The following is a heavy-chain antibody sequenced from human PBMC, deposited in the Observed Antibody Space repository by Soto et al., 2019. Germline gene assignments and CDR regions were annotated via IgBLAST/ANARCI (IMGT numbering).Heavy chain of an antibody. CDR2: IIPIFGTA. Sequence: QVQLVQSGAEVKKPGSSVKVSCKASGGTFSSYAISWVRQAPGQGLEWMGGIIPIFGTANYAQRFQGRVTITADEATSTAYMELRSLRSEDTAVEYCAEASEGRAVATSFDYWGQGTMVTVSS. CDR3: AEASEGRAVATSFDY. J-gene: IGHJ4*02. V-gene: IGHV1-69*01. D-gene: IGHD6-19*01. CDR1: GGTFSSYA.